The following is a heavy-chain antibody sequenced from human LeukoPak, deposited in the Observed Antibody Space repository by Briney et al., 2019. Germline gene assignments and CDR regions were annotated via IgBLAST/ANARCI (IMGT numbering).Heavy chain of an antibody. CDR2: ISSSGSTI. V-gene: IGHV3-48*03. CDR3: ARGDSSSWYGAFDI. Sequence: GGSLRLSCAASGFTFSSYEMNWVRQAPGKGLEWVSYISSSGSTIYYADSVKGRFTISRDNAKNTLYLQMNSLRAEDTAVYYCARGDSSSWYGAFDIWGQGTMVTVSS. CDR1: GFTFSSYE. J-gene: IGHJ3*02. D-gene: IGHD6-13*01.